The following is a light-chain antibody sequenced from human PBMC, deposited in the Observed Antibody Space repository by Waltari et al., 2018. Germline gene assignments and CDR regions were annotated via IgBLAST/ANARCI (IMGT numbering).Light chain of an antibody. V-gene: IGLV1-47*01. Sequence: QSVLPQPPPASGAPGQWVTISCSGSTSNIGNNYVYWYQKLPVPAPKLLVSMNDRRPSGVPDRYSGSKSGTSASLAISGLRSEDEADYYCASWDGALTGVVFGGGTRLTVL. CDR2: MND. CDR1: TSNIGNNY. J-gene: IGLJ2*01. CDR3: ASWDGALTGVV.